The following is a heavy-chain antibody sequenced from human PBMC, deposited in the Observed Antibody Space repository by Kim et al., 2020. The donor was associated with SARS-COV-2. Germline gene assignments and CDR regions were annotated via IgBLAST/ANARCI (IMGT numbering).Heavy chain of an antibody. D-gene: IGHD3-16*01. CDR3: AKERVRLGMDV. V-gene: IGHV3-30*18. Sequence: GGSLRLSCAASGFTFSSYGMHWVRQAPGKGLEWVAVISYDGSNNYYADSVKGRFTISRDNSKNTLYLQMNSLRAEDTAVYYCAKERVRLGMDVWGKGTT. CDR2: ISYDGSNN. J-gene: IGHJ6*03. CDR1: GFTFSSYG.